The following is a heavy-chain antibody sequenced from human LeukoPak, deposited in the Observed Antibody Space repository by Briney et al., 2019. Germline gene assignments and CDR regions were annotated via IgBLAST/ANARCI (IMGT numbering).Heavy chain of an antibody. CDR1: GFTFSTYW. J-gene: IGHJ4*02. Sequence: PGGSLRLSCAASGFTFSTYWMNWVRQAPGKGLEWVANIKEDGSEKYYVDSVKGRFTISRDNAKNSLYLQMNSLRAEDTAVYYCAKGSYSSGWYESDYWGQGTLVTVSS. CDR2: IKEDGSEK. D-gene: IGHD6-19*01. V-gene: IGHV3-7*05. CDR3: AKGSYSSGWYESDY.